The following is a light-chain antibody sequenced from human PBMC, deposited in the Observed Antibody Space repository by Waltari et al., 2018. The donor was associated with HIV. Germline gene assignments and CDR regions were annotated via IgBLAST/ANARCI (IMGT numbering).Light chain of an antibody. CDR1: ESVSTRY. V-gene: IGKV3-20*01. Sequence: VLTQSPGFVSLSPGERATLSCWASESVSTRYVAWYHEKPGQPPRLLIYGAYSRATGVPDRFRGGGSGRDFTLTINSLESDDFGVYHCQQYGNPPITFGGGTTVEI. J-gene: IGKJ4*01. CDR3: QQYGNPPIT. CDR2: GAY.